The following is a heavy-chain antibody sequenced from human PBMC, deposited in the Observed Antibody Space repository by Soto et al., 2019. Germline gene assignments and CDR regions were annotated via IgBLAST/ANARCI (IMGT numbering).Heavy chain of an antibody. D-gene: IGHD2-15*01. V-gene: IGHV1-18*01. J-gene: IGHJ5*02. CDR3: AREGGCSGGSCGDNWFDP. Sequence: ASVKVSCKASGYTFTSYGISWVRQAPGQGLEWMGWISAYNGNTNYAQKLQGRVTMTTDTSTSTAYMELGSLRFDDTAVYYCAREGGCSGGSCGDNWFDPWGQGTLVTVSS. CDR2: ISAYNGNT. CDR1: GYTFTSYG.